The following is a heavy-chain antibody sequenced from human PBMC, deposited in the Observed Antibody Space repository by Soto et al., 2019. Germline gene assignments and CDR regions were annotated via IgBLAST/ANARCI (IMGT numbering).Heavy chain of an antibody. CDR3: ARRLSNAGNFQSCFDY. CDR1: GGSISSYY. D-gene: IGHD1-1*01. Sequence: PSETLSLTCTVSGGSISSYYWSWIRQPPGKGLEWIGYIYYSGSTNYNPALTSRASISGDTSNNQFSLRLTSVTAADAAVYYCARRLSNAGNFQSCFDYWGPGIVVTVSS. CDR2: IYYSGST. J-gene: IGHJ4*01. V-gene: IGHV4-59*12.